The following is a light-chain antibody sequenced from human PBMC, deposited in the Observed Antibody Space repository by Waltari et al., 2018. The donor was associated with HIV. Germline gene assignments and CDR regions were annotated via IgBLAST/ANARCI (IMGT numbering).Light chain of an antibody. CDR1: QSVSSSY. Sequence: EIVLTQSPGTLSLSPGERATLSCRASQSVSSSYLAWYQQKLGQAPRLLIYGVSSRASGIPDRFTGSESGTDFTLTISRLEPEDFAVYYCQQYGSPPLTFGGGTKVEIK. V-gene: IGKV3-20*01. CDR3: QQYGSPPLT. CDR2: GVS. J-gene: IGKJ4*01.